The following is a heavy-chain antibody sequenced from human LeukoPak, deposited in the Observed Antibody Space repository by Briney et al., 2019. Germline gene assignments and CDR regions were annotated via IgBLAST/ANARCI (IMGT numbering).Heavy chain of an antibody. CDR1: GGSISSYY. V-gene: IGHV4-4*07. J-gene: IGHJ4*02. Sequence: SETLSLTCTVSGGSISSYYWSWIRQPAGKGLEWIGRIYTSGSTNYNPSLKSRVTMSVDTSKNQFSLKLSSVTAADTAVYYCARENTLVRGSRNPFDYWGQGSLVTVSS. CDR3: ARENTLVRGSRNPFDY. CDR2: IYTSGST. D-gene: IGHD3-10*01.